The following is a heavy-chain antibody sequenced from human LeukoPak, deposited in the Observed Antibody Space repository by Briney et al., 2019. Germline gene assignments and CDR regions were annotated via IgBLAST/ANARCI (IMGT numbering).Heavy chain of an antibody. CDR2: FYHSGGT. J-gene: IGHJ4*02. Sequence: SETLSLTCNVSGSSISSNYWSWIRQPPGEGLEWIGYFYHSGGTNYNPSLKGRATISVDTSKNEVSLKLRSVAAADTAVYYCARGASSRWYSLWKFWGQGTLVTVSS. V-gene: IGHV4-59*01. CDR3: ARGASSRWYSLWKF. CDR1: GSSISSNY. D-gene: IGHD6-13*01.